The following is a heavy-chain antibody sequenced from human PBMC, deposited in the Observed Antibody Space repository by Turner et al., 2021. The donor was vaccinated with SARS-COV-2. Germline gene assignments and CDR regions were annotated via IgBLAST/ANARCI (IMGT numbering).Heavy chain of an antibody. CDR2: FYYSGNT. J-gene: IGHJ4*02. D-gene: IGHD3-22*01. CDR3: ARLSYGSSGLLYYFDS. V-gene: IGHV4-39*01. Sequence: QLQLQESGPGLVKPSETLSLTCTVSGDSISSSSFYWGWIRQSPGKGLEWIGNFYYSGNTYYNPSLKSRVTISADTSKKQFSLRLTSVTAADTAVYYCARLSYGSSGLLYYFDSWGQGTLVTVSS. CDR1: GDSISSSSFY.